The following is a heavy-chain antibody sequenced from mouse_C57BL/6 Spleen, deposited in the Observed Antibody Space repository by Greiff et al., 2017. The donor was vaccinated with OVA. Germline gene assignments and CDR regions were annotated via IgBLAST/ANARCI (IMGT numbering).Heavy chain of an antibody. J-gene: IGHJ2*01. Sequence: VQLQQPGAELVKPGASVKLSCKASGYTFTSYWMQWVKQRPGQGLEWIGEIDPSDSYTNYNQKFKGKATLTVDTSSSTAYMQLSSLTSEDSAVYYCARGRWLPFDYWGQGTTLTVSS. CDR3: ARGRWLPFDY. CDR2: IDPSDSYT. CDR1: GYTFTSYW. V-gene: IGHV1-50*01. D-gene: IGHD2-3*01.